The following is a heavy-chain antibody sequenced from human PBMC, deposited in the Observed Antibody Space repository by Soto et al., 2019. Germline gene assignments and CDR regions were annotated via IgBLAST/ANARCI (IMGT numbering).Heavy chain of an antibody. D-gene: IGHD5-12*01. J-gene: IGHJ3*02. V-gene: IGHV1-69*02. CDR2: IIPILGIA. Sequence: SVKVSCKASGGTFSSYTISWVRQAPGQGLEWMGRIIPILGIANYAQKFQGRVTITADKSKNTLELQMSSLRGEDTAVYYCARGEAWTDEAFDIWGQGTMVTVSS. CDR1: GGTFSSYT. CDR3: ARGEAWTDEAFDI.